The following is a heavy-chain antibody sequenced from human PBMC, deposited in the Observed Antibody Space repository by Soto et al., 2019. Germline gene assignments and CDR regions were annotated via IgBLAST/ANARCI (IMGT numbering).Heavy chain of an antibody. Sequence: QVQLQESGPGLVKPSGTLSLTCAVSGGSITNNNWWTWVRQPPGKGLEWIGEIHHSGSTHYNPSLNIRVGISLDISKNQFSLRLSAVAAADTAIYYCASNSPMEHYAFDYWGQGNLVTVSS. V-gene: IGHV4-4*02. CDR3: ASNSPMEHYAFDY. CDR1: GGSITNNNW. D-gene: IGHD1-1*01. CDR2: IHHSGST. J-gene: IGHJ4*02.